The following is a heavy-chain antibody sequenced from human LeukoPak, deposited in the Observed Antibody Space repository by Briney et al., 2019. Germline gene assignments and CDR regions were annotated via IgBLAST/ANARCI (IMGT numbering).Heavy chain of an antibody. Sequence: SETLSLTCTVSGGSISSYYWSWLRQPPGKGPEWIGYIDHSGSASYNPSLKSRVTISVDTSENQFSLWLNSVTAADTAVYYCAREGAVVGGYFDYWGQGTLVTVSS. CDR3: AREGAVVGGYFDY. D-gene: IGHD2-15*01. CDR2: IDHSGSA. V-gene: IGHV4-59*12. J-gene: IGHJ4*02. CDR1: GGSISSYY.